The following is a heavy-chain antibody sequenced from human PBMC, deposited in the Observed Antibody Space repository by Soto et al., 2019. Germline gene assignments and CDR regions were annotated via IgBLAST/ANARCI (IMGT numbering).Heavy chain of an antibody. Sequence: EVPLLESGGDLVQPGRSLRLSCAASGFTFSGYAMSWVRQAPGKGLEWVSVIHGGGNSAYYADSVKGRFTIYRDNSNNTLYLQMSSRSGEDTAAYYCAKNRGRVTTSGHCDYWGQGTLVTVSS. CDR1: GFTFSGYA. CDR2: IHGGGNSA. CDR3: AKNRGRVTTSGHCDY. J-gene: IGHJ4*02. V-gene: IGHV3-23*01. D-gene: IGHD4-17*01.